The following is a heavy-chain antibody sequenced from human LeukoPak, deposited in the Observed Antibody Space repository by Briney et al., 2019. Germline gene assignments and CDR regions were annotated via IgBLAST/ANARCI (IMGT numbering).Heavy chain of an antibody. D-gene: IGHD5-18*01. Sequence: PGGSLRLSCAASGFTVSSSYMNWVRQAPGKGLEWVSVIYGGGTTYYADSVKGRFTISRDNSKNTLYLQMNSLRAEDTAVYYCARANGYSYGPFDYWGQGTLVTVSS. J-gene: IGHJ4*02. CDR1: GFTVSSSY. CDR2: IYGGGTT. CDR3: ARANGYSYGPFDY. V-gene: IGHV3-53*01.